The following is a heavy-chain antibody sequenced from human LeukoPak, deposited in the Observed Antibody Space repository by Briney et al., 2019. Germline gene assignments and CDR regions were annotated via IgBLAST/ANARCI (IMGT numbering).Heavy chain of an antibody. J-gene: IGHJ6*03. CDR3: AHELGYYYYMDV. CDR2: IDWDDDK. D-gene: IGHD6-13*01. CDR1: GFSLSTSGMC. Sequence: SVPTLVNPTQTLTLTCTFSGFSLSTSGMCVSWIRQPPGKALEWLARIDWDDDKYYSTSLKTRLTISKDTSKNQVVPTMTNMDPVDTATYYCAHELGYYYYMDVWGKGTTVTVSS. V-gene: IGHV2-70*11.